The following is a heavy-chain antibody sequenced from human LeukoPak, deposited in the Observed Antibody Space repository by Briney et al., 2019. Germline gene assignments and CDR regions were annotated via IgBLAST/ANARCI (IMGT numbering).Heavy chain of an antibody. D-gene: IGHD2-2*01. CDR2: INPNSGGT. J-gene: IGHJ5*02. CDR3: AREGCSSTSCYWFDP. Sequence: ASVKVSCKASGYTFTGYYMHWVRQAPGQGLEWMGWINPNSGGTNYAQKFQGRVTMTRDTSISTAYMELSRLRSDDTAVYYCAREGCSSTSCYWFDPWGQGTLVTVSS. CDR1: GYTFTGYY. V-gene: IGHV1-2*02.